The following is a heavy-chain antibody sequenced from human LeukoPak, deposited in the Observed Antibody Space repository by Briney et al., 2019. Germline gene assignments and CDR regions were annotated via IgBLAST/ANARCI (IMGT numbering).Heavy chain of an antibody. J-gene: IGHJ4*02. CDR1: GFTFSSYA. CDR3: AKDRYCSSTSCYADY. V-gene: IGHV3-23*01. Sequence: GGPLRLSCAASGFTFSSYAMSWVRQAPGKGLEWVSAISGSGGSTYYAGSVKGRFTISRDNSKNTLYLQMTSLRGEDTAVYYCAKDRYCSSTSCYADYWGQGTLVTVSS. D-gene: IGHD2-2*01. CDR2: ISGSGGST.